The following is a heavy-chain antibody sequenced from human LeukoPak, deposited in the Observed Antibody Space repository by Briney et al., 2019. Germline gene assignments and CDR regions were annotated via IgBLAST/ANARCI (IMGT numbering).Heavy chain of an antibody. D-gene: IGHD3-22*01. CDR2: IVVGSGNT. V-gene: IGHV1-58*02. CDR1: GFTFTSSA. J-gene: IGHJ6*02. Sequence: SVKVCCKASGFTFTSSAMQWERQARGQRLEWIGWIVVGSGNTNYAQKFQERVTITRDMSTSTAYMELSSLRSEDTAVYYCAATSYYYDSSGLRGGMDVWGQGTTVTVSS. CDR3: AATSYYYDSSGLRGGMDV.